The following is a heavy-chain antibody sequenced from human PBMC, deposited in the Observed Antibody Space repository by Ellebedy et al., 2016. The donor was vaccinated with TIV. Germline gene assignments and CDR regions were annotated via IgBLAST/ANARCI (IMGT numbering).Heavy chain of an antibody. CDR2: INPSGGST. J-gene: IGHJ4*02. CDR1: GYTFTSYY. CDR3: ARGRDGYPFDY. Sequence: ASVKVSXXASGYTFTSYYMHWVRQAPGQGPEWMGIINPSGGSTSYAQKFQGRVTMTRDTSTSTVYMELSSLRSEDTAVFSCARGRDGYPFDYWGQGTLVTVSS. D-gene: IGHD5-24*01. V-gene: IGHV1-46*01.